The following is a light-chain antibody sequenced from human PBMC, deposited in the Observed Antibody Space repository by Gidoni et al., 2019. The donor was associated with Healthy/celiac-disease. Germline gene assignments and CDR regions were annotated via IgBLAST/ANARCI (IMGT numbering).Light chain of an antibody. CDR3: QQYNSYSGT. J-gene: IGKJ1*01. CDR1: QSISSR. CDR2: DAS. Sequence: DIQMTQSPPTLSASVGDRVTITCRASQSISSRLAWYQQKPGKAPKLLIYDASSLESGVPSRFSGSGSGTEFTLTISSLQPDDFATYYCQQYNSYSGTFGQGTKVEIK. V-gene: IGKV1-5*01.